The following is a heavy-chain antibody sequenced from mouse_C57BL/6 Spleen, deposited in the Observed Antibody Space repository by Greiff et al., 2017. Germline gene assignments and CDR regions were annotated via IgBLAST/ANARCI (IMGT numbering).Heavy chain of an antibody. Sequence: EVMLVESGGGLVQSGRSLRLSCATSGFTFSDFYMEWVRQAPGKGLEWIAASRNKANDYTTEYSASVKGRFIVSRDTSQSILYLQMHSLRAEDTAIYYWARVHYDGYYYYAMDYWGQGTSVTVSS. D-gene: IGHD2-3*01. J-gene: IGHJ4*01. V-gene: IGHV7-1*01. CDR3: ARVHYDGYYYYAMDY. CDR1: GFTFSDFY. CDR2: SRNKANDYTT.